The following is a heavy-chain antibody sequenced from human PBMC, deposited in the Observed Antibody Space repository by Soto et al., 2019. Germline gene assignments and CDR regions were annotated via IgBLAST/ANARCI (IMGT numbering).Heavy chain of an antibody. CDR1: GGSISTYY. V-gene: IGHV4-34*01. Sequence: SETLSLTCTVCGGSISTYYGSWIRQSPGKGLEWIGEIHHSGSTKYNPSLKSRVSLSVDTSTKQFSLKMTSMTAADRGVYYCARGVDSWSGYLFWGQGTPVTAPQ. CDR2: IHHSGST. J-gene: IGHJ4*02. D-gene: IGHD3-3*01. CDR3: ARGVDSWSGYLF.